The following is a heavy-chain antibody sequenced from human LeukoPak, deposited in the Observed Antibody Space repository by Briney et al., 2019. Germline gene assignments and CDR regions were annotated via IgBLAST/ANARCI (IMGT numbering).Heavy chain of an antibody. CDR2: INPNSGGT. V-gene: IGHV1-2*06. CDR1: GYTFTGYY. CDR3: ARDQDSMTTCDY. D-gene: IGHD3-16*01. J-gene: IGHJ4*02. Sequence: ASVKVSCKASGYTFTGYYMHWVRQAPGQGLEWMGRINPNSGGTNYAQKFQGRVTMIRDTSISTAYMELSRLRSDDTAVYYCARDQDSMTTCDYWGQGTLVTVSS.